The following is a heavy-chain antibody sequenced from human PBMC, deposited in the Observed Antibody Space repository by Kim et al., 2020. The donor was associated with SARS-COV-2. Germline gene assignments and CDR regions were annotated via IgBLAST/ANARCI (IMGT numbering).Heavy chain of an antibody. CDR3: AKSQSVYVWGSYIDY. V-gene: IGHV3-23*01. Sequence: GGSLRLSCAASGFTFSSYAMSWVRQAPGKGLEWVSAISGSGGSTYYADSVKGRFTISRDNSKNTLYLQMNSLRAEDTAVYYCAKSQSVYVWGSYIDYWGQGTLVTVSS. CDR1: GFTFSSYA. D-gene: IGHD3-16*01. J-gene: IGHJ4*02. CDR2: ISGSGGST.